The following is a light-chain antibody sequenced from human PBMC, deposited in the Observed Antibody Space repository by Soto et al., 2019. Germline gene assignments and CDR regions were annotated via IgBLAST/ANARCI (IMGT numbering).Light chain of an antibody. CDR3: QQRSTWHPFS. J-gene: IGKJ3*01. Sequence: EIVLTQSPATLSLSPGDRATLSCRASQSVSSYLAWYQQKPGQATRLIIYGASTRANGIPARFSGSVSGTEFTLTLRSLEPEDFAVYYCQQRSTWHPFSFGPGTKVDIK. CDR1: QSVSSY. CDR2: GAS. V-gene: IGKV3D-11*02.